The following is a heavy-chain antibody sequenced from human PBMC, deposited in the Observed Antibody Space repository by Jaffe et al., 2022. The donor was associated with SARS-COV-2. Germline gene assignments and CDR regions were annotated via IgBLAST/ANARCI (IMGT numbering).Heavy chain of an antibody. Sequence: EVQLVESGGGLVQPGRSLRLSCAASGFTFDDYAMHWVRQAPGKGLEWVSGISWNSGSIGYADSVKGRFTISRDNAKNSLYLQMNSLRAEDTALYYCAKDHEPTFGGVGDAFDIWGQGTMVTVSS. CDR1: GFTFDDYA. J-gene: IGHJ3*02. CDR3: AKDHEPTFGGVGDAFDI. D-gene: IGHD3-16*01. CDR2: ISWNSGSI. V-gene: IGHV3-9*01.